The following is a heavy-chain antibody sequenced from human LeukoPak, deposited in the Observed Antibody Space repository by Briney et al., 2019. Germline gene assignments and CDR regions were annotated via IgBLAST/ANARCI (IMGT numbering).Heavy chain of an antibody. CDR1: GGSFSGYY. V-gene: IGHV4-34*01. CDR2: INHSGST. Sequence: SETLSLTCAVHGGSFSGYYWSWIRQPPGKGLEWIGEINHSGSTNYNPSLKSRVTISVDTSKNQFSLKLSSVTAADTPVYYCAGRESDGSGSRTFDYWGQGTLVTVSS. J-gene: IGHJ4*02. D-gene: IGHD3-10*01. CDR3: AGRESDGSGSRTFDY.